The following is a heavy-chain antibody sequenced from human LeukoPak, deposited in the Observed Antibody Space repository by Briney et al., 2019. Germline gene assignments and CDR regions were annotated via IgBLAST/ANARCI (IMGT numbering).Heavy chain of an antibody. D-gene: IGHD4-17*01. Sequence: SETLSLTCTVSGGSVTTGRYYWSWIRQPPGKGLDWIGYIYYRGSTNYNPSLKSRVTISVDMSKNQFSLKLSSVTAADTAVYYCARTSNDYGDYTGAFDIWGQGTMVTVSS. CDR2: IYYRGST. CDR3: ARTSNDYGDYTGAFDI. V-gene: IGHV4-61*01. J-gene: IGHJ3*02. CDR1: GGSVTTGRYY.